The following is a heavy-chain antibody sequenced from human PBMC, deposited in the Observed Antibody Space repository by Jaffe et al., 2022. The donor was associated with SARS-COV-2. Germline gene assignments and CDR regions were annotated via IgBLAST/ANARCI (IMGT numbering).Heavy chain of an antibody. V-gene: IGHV3-9*01. J-gene: IGHJ6*02. CDR1: GFTFDDYA. CDR3: AKDKIAVAGTNYYYYGMDV. Sequence: EVQLVESGGGLVQPGRSLRLSCAASGFTFDDYAMHWVRQAPGKGLEWVSGISWNSGSIGYADSVKGRFTISRDNAKNSLYLQMNSLRAEDTALYYCAKDKIAVAGTNYYYYGMDVWGQGTTVTVSS. D-gene: IGHD6-19*01. CDR2: ISWNSGSI.